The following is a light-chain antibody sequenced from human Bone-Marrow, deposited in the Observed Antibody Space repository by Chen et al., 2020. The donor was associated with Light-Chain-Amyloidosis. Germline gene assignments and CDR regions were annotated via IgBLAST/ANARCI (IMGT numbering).Light chain of an antibody. J-gene: IGKJ1*01. CDR2: KAS. V-gene: IGKV1-5*03. CDR1: QSISSR. CDR3: QQYHDYSPWA. Sequence: DIHVTQFSSPLSVSAGDRVTITCRASQSISSRLAWYQQKPGKDPNLLIYKASTLESGVPSRFSGSGSGTEFSITISSLQPDDFATKYCQQYHDYSPWAFGQGTKVEV.